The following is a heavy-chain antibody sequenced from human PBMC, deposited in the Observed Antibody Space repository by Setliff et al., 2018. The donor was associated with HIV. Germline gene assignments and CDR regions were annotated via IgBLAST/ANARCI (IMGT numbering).Heavy chain of an antibody. CDR2: IKQDGSER. V-gene: IGHV3-7*01. CDR1: GFTVSGYW. J-gene: IGHJ3*02. CDR3: ARAAAYFNFWTGYHPHAFDI. Sequence: LRLSCAASGFTVSGYWMSWVRQAPGKGLEWVANIKQDGSERYYVDSVKGRFTISRDNTNNSLYLHMNSLRAEDTAVYYCARAAAYFNFWTGYHPHAFDIWGQGTMVTV. D-gene: IGHD3-3*01.